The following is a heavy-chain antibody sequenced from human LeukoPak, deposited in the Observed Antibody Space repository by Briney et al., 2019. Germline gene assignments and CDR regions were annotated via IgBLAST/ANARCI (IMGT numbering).Heavy chain of an antibody. J-gene: IGHJ6*02. CDR1: GHTFTGYY. Sequence: ASVKVSCKASGHTFTGYYMHWVRQAPGQGLEWMGWINPNSGGTNYAQKFQGWVTMTRDTSISTAYMELSRLRSDDTAVYYCARDRVVRGVYYYYGMDVWGQGTTVTVSS. D-gene: IGHD3-10*01. CDR2: INPNSGGT. V-gene: IGHV1-2*04. CDR3: ARDRVVRGVYYYYGMDV.